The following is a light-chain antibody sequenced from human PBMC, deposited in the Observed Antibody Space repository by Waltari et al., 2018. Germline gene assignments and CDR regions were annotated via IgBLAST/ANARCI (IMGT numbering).Light chain of an antibody. CDR3: QQFNSYPLT. V-gene: IGKV1-13*02. CDR2: DAS. CDR1: QGISSA. J-gene: IGKJ4*01. Sequence: AIRMTQSPSSLSASTGDRVTIPCRASQGISSALAWYQQKPGKAPKLLIYDASSLESGVPSRFSGSGSGTDFTLTISSLQPEDFATYYCQQFNSYPLTFGGGTKVEIK.